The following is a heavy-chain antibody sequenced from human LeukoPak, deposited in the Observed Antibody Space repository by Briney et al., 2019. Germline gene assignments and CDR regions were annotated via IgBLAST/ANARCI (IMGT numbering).Heavy chain of an antibody. V-gene: IGHV3-30*18. Sequence: GGSLRLSCAASGFTFSYYGMHWVRQAPGKGLEWVAVISYDGSNKYYADSVEGRFTISRDNSKNTLYLQMNSLRAEDMAVYYCVKRWTGTTIGQQDYWGQGTLVTVSS. J-gene: IGHJ4*02. D-gene: IGHD1-1*01. CDR1: GFTFSYYG. CDR3: VKRWTGTTIGQQDY. CDR2: ISYDGSNK.